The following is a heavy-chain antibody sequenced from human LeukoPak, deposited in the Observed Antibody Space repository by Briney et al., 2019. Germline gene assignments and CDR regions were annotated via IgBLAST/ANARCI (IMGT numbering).Heavy chain of an antibody. J-gene: IGHJ4*02. D-gene: IGHD3-16*01. V-gene: IGHV3-30*18. CDR1: GFTFSSYG. Sequence: GGSLRLSCAASGFTFSSYGMHWVRQAPGKGLEWVAVISYDGSNKYYADSVKGRFTISRDNSKNTLYLQMNSLRAEDTAVYYCAKRLGGSGFDYWGQGTLVTVSS. CDR2: ISYDGSNK. CDR3: AKRLGGSGFDY.